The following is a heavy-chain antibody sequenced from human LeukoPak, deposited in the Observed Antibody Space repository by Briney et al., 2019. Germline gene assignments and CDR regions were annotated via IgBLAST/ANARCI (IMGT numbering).Heavy chain of an antibody. Sequence: ASVKVSCKASGYTFTGYYMHWVPQAPGQGREWMGWINPNSGGTNYAQKFQGRVTMTRDTSISTAYIELSRLRSDDTAVYYCARDSYYYDSSGYNDYWGQGTLVTVSS. D-gene: IGHD3-22*01. CDR3: ARDSYYYDSSGYNDY. J-gene: IGHJ4*02. V-gene: IGHV1-2*02. CDR2: INPNSGGT. CDR1: GYTFTGYY.